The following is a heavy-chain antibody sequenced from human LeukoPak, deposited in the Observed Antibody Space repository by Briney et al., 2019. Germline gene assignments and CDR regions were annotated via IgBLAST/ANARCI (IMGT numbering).Heavy chain of an antibody. Sequence: SETLSLTCTVSGGSISSGGYYWSWIRQHPGKGLEWIGYIYYSGSTYYNPSLKSRVTISVDTSKNQFSLKLSSVTAADTAVYYCARVMWTRGRGRGAARDYWGQGTLVTVSS. D-gene: IGHD2-21*01. CDR3: ARVMWTRGRGRGAARDY. CDR2: IYYSGST. CDR1: GGSISSGGYY. J-gene: IGHJ4*02. V-gene: IGHV4-31*03.